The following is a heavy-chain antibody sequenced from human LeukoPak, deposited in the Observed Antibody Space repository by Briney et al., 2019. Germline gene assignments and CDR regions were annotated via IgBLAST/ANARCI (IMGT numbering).Heavy chain of an antibody. V-gene: IGHV4-59*01. D-gene: IGHD6-13*01. Sequence: PSETLSLTCTVSGDSISNYHWSWIRQPPGKGLEWIGYIHYSRSTNYNPSLKSRVTISVDTSKNQFSLKLNSVTAADTAMYYCARGRTRGAAAAVDYWGQGTLVTVSS. CDR3: ARGRTRGAAAAVDY. CDR1: GDSISNYH. CDR2: IHYSRST. J-gene: IGHJ4*02.